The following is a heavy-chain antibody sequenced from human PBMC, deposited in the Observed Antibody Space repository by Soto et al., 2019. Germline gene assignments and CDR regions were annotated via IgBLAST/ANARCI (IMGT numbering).Heavy chain of an antibody. J-gene: IGHJ4*01. Sequence: QVQLQESGPGLVRPSETLSLTCTVSGDSLSTYYWSWIRQPAGERLEWIGRIHDTGRTNYNPSLKSRVTMSVDTSKNQFSLRVNSVTAADTAVYYCARESVSGTYRFDSWGHVTLVTVSS. V-gene: IGHV4-4*07. D-gene: IGHD3-16*02. CDR3: ARESVSGTYRFDS. CDR2: IHDTGRT. CDR1: GDSLSTYY.